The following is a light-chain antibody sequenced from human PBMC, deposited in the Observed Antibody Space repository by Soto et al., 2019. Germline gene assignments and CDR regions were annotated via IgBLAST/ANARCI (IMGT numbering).Light chain of an antibody. V-gene: IGKV3-15*01. CDR1: QSVTSSY. J-gene: IGKJ1*01. CDR2: GAS. Sequence: ELVLTQSPGTLSLSPGARAPLSCRASQSVTSSYLAWYQQKPGQAPRLLIYGASTRATGIPARFSGSGSGTKFTLTISSLQSDDFAIYYCQQYNNWPRTFGQGTKVDIK. CDR3: QQYNNWPRT.